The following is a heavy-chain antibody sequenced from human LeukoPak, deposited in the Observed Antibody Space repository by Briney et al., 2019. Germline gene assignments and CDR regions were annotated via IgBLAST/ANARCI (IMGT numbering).Heavy chain of an antibody. CDR3: ARDLASTYYDFWSGPSYFDY. CDR2: ISAYNGNT. CDR1: GYTFTSYG. V-gene: IGHV1-18*01. J-gene: IGHJ4*02. Sequence: GASVKVSCKASGYTFTSYGISWVRQAPGQGLEWMGWISAYNGNTNYAQKLQGRVTMTTDTSTSTAYMELRSLRSDDTAVYYCARDLASTYYDFWSGPSYFDYWGQGTLVTVSS. D-gene: IGHD3-3*01.